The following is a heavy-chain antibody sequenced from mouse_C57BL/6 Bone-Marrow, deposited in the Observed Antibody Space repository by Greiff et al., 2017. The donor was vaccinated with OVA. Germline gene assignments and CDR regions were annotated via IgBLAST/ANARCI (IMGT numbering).Heavy chain of an antibody. D-gene: IGHD3-1*01. CDR2: INPSTGGT. CDR3: ARGGFYYYAMDY. CDR1: GYSFTGYY. Sequence: VQLKESGPELVKPGASVKISCKASGYSFTGYYMNWVKQSPEKSLEWIGEINPSTGGTTYNQKFKAKATLTVDKSSSTAYMQLKSLTSEDSAVYYCARGGFYYYAMDYGGQGTSVTVSA. V-gene: IGHV1-42*01. J-gene: IGHJ4*01.